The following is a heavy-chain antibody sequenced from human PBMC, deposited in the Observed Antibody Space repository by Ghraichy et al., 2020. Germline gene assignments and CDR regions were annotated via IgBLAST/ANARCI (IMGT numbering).Heavy chain of an antibody. CDR2: IYYSGST. Sequence: SETLSLTCSVSGDSISSGTYYWDWIRQPPGKGLEWIGNIYYSGSTSYNPSLKSRVTISVDTSKNQFSLRLSSVTAADTAVYYCARQGYNFDFWNGLPSWYYDLWGRGTLVTVSS. CDR1: GDSISSGTYY. D-gene: IGHD3/OR15-3a*01. J-gene: IGHJ2*01. CDR3: ARQGYNFDFWNGLPSWYYDL. V-gene: IGHV4-39*01.